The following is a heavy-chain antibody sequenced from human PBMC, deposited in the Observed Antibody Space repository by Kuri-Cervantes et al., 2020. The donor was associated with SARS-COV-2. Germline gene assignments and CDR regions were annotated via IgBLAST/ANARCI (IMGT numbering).Heavy chain of an antibody. D-gene: IGHD3-9*01. J-gene: IGHJ4*02. CDR3: ARDGRTYYDILTGYSTSYYFGH. CDR1: GYTFTSYG. Sequence: ASVKGSCKASGYTFTSYGISWVRQAPGQGLEWMGWISAYNGNTNYAQKLQGRVTMTTDTSTSTAYMELRSLRSDDTAVYYCARDGRTYYDILTGYSTSYYFGHWGQGALVTVSS. V-gene: IGHV1-18*04. CDR2: ISAYNGNT.